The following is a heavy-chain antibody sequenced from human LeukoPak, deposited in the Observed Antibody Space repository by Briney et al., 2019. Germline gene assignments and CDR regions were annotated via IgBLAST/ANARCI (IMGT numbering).Heavy chain of an antibody. CDR3: AIIAYYARSSDY. V-gene: IGHV4-61*02. Sequence: PSETLSLTCTVSGGTISSGSYYWSWIRQPAGKGLEWIGRIYTSGSTNYNPSLKSRVTISVDTSKNQFSLKLSSVTAADTDVYYCAIIAYYARSSDYWGQGTLVTVSS. CDR1: GGTISSGSYY. J-gene: IGHJ4*02. D-gene: IGHD3-22*01. CDR2: IYTSGST.